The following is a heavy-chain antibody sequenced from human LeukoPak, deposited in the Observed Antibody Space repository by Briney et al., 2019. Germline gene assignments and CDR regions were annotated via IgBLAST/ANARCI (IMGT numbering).Heavy chain of an antibody. Sequence: GASVKVSCKASGYTFTSYGISWVRQAPGQGLEWMGRIIPILGIANYAQKFQGRVTITADKSTSTAYMELSSLRSEDTAVYYCARDPWDPEGKLDYWGQGTLVTVSS. CDR3: ARDPWDPEGKLDY. V-gene: IGHV1-69*04. J-gene: IGHJ4*02. CDR2: IIPILGIA. CDR1: GYTFTSYG. D-gene: IGHD1-26*01.